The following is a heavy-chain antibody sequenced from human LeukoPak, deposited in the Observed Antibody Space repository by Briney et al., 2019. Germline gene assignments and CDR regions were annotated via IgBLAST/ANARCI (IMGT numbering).Heavy chain of an antibody. J-gene: IGHJ4*02. Sequence: SVKVSCKASGGTFSSYAISWVRQASGQGLEWMGVIIPIFGTANYAQKFQGRVTITADESTSTAYMELSSLRSEDTAVYYCARGRAYYDFWSGAFDYWGQGTLVTVSS. CDR1: GGTFSSYA. CDR3: ARGRAYYDFWSGAFDY. D-gene: IGHD3-3*01. V-gene: IGHV1-69*13. CDR2: IIPIFGTA.